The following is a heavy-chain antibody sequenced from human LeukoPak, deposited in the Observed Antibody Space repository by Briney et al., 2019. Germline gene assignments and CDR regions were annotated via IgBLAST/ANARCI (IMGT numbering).Heavy chain of an antibody. D-gene: IGHD1-26*01. Sequence: GGSLRLSCAASGFTFSSHAMSWVRQAPGKGLEWVSAISGSGGSTYYADSVKGRFTISRDNSKNTLYLQMNSLRAEDTAVYYCAKLGTGRPAATGIVGATRATYYFDYWGQGTLVTVSS. CDR2: ISGSGGST. J-gene: IGHJ4*02. CDR1: GFTFSSHA. V-gene: IGHV3-23*01. CDR3: AKLGTGRPAATGIVGATRATYYFDY.